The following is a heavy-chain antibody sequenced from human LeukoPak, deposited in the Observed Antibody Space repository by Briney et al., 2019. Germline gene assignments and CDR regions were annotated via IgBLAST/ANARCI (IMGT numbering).Heavy chain of an antibody. Sequence: PGGSLRLSCAASGFTFSSYAMSWVRQAPGKGLEWISYISSSGGTTYDVDSVQGRFTISRDNAQNSLYLQMNNLRADDTAVYYCARSFGSGSNYNRKPPDYWGQGTLVTVSS. V-gene: IGHV3-48*04. CDR2: ISSSGGTT. J-gene: IGHJ4*02. D-gene: IGHD3-10*01. CDR3: ARSFGSGSNYNRKPPDY. CDR1: GFTFSSYA.